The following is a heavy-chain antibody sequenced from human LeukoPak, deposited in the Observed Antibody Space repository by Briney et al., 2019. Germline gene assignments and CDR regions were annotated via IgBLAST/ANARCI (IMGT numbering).Heavy chain of an antibody. D-gene: IGHD2-2*01. J-gene: IGHJ5*02. CDR3: ARDPTYCSSTSCHSNWFDP. CDR2: IIPIFGTA. V-gene: IGHV1-69*13. CDR1: GGTFSSYA. Sequence: ASVKVSCKASGGTFSSYAISWVRQAPGQGLEWMGGIIPIFGTANYAQKFQGRVTITADEPTSTAYMELSSLRSEDTAVYYCARDPTYCSSTSCHSNWFDPWGQGTLVTVSS.